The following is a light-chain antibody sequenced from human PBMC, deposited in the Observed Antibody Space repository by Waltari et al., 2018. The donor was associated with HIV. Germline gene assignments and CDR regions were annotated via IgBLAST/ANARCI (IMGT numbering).Light chain of an antibody. CDR2: GAS. V-gene: IGKV3-20*01. CDR1: QSVSSSY. J-gene: IGKJ3*01. Sequence: ELVLTQSPGTLSLSPGARATLSCRASQSVSSSYLAWYQQKPGQAPRLLIYGASSRATGIPDRFSGSGSGTDFTLTISRLEPEDFAVYYCQQYGSSPPFTFGPGTKVDIK. CDR3: QQYGSSPPFT.